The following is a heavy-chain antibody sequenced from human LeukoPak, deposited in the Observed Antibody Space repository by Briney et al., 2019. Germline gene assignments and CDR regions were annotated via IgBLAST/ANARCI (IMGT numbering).Heavy chain of an antibody. V-gene: IGHV3-48*04. Sequence: GGSLRLSCAASGFTFSSYTMNWVRQAPGKGLEWVPYISSSGSTIYYADSVKGRFTISRDNAKNSLYLQMNSLRAEDTAVYYCAELGITMIGGVWGKGTTVTISS. D-gene: IGHD3-10*02. CDR2: ISSSGSTI. CDR1: GFTFSSYT. J-gene: IGHJ6*04. CDR3: AELGITMIGGV.